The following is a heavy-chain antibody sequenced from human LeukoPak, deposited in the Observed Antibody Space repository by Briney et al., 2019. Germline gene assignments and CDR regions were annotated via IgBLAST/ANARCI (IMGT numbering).Heavy chain of an antibody. CDR1: GGSISSYY. V-gene: IGHV4-59*01. CDR2: VYYSGST. CDR3: ARSEDNLGYFDY. Sequence: SETLSLTCTVSGGSISSYYWNWIRQPPGKGLEWIGYVYYSGSTNYNPSLKSRVTISVRRSRREVSLMLSSVTAADTAVYYCARSEDNLGYFDYWGQGALVTVSS. D-gene: IGHD1-20*01. J-gene: IGHJ4*02.